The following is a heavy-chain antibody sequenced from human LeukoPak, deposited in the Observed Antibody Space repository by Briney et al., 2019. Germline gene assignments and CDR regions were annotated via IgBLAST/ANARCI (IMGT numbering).Heavy chain of an antibody. Sequence: SETLSLTCTVSGGSISSSSYYWGWIRQPPGKGLEWIGGIYYSGSTYYNPSLKSRVTISVDTSKNQFSLKLSSVTAADTAVYYCARHVRAYYFDYWGQGTLVTVSS. D-gene: IGHD2-21*01. CDR1: GGSISSSSYY. CDR3: ARHVRAYYFDY. V-gene: IGHV4-39*01. J-gene: IGHJ4*02. CDR2: IYYSGST.